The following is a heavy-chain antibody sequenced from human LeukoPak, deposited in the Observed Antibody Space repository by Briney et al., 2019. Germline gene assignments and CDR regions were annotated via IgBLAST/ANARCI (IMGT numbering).Heavy chain of an antibody. CDR2: ISPNSGGT. CDR3: ARASLVISSVAARPRFLLY. CDR1: GYTFTGYY. J-gene: IGHJ4*02. Sequence: ASVKVSCKASGYTFTGYYMHWVRQAPGQWVEWLGWISPNSGGTNYAQKFQGRVTMTRDTSISTAYMELSRLRSDDTAVYYCARASLVISSVAARPRFLLYWGQGTLVTVSS. V-gene: IGHV1-2*02. D-gene: IGHD6-6*01.